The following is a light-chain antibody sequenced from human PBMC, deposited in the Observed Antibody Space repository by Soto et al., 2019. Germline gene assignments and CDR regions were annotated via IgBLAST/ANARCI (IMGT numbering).Light chain of an antibody. V-gene: IGKV3-20*01. CDR2: GPS. CDR1: QSVSSSY. Sequence: EIVLTQSPATLSLSPGERATLSCRASQSVSSSYIAWYQQKPGQAPRLLIYGPSSTATGIPDRFSGSGSGTDFTLTISRLEPEDFAVYYCQQFGSSPPRITFGQGTRLEIK. J-gene: IGKJ5*01. CDR3: QQFGSSPPRIT.